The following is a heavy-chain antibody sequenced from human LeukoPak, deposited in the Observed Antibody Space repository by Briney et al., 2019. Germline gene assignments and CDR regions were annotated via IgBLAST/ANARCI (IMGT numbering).Heavy chain of an antibody. CDR1: GGSISSSRYY. CDR3: ARGGSSSWYVPFDY. V-gene: IGHV4-39*01. J-gene: IGHJ4*02. D-gene: IGHD6-13*01. Sequence: SETLSLTCTVSGGSISSSRYYWGWIRQPPGKGLEWIGSIYYSGTTYYKPSLKSRLTISVDTSKNQFSLKLSSVTAADTAVYYCARGGSSSWYVPFDYWGQGTLVTVSS. CDR2: IYYSGTT.